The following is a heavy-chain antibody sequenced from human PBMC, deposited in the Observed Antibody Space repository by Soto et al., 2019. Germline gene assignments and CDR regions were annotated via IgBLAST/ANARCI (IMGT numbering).Heavy chain of an antibody. CDR3: SSLDIVVVVAAPAHWHFDL. J-gene: IGHJ2*01. Sequence: QVQVQESGPGLVKPSQTLSLSCTVSGGSISRGDYYWSWIRQPPGKSLEWIGYIYYSGSTYYNPSLKRRVIISVDTSKNQFSLKLSSVTAADTAVYYCSSLDIVVVVAAPAHWHFDLWGRSTLVTVSS. V-gene: IGHV4-30-4*01. CDR2: IYYSGST. D-gene: IGHD2-15*01. CDR1: GGSISRGDYY.